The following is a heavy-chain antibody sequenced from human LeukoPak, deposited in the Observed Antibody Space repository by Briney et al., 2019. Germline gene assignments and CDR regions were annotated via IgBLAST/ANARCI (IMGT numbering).Heavy chain of an antibody. D-gene: IGHD2-15*01. Sequence: TGGSLRLSCAASGFTFDDYAMHWVRQAPGKGLEWVSGISWNSGSIGYADSVKGRFTISRDNAKSSMWLQMSSLRAEDTAVYYCGRDQTPFYWGQGSLVTVSS. CDR2: ISWNSGSI. J-gene: IGHJ4*02. V-gene: IGHV3-9*01. CDR1: GFTFDDYA. CDR3: GRDQTPFY.